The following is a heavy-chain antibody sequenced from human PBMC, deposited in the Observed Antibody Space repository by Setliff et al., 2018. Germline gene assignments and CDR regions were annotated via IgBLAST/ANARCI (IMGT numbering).Heavy chain of an antibody. CDR2: IYIGGSA. CDR3: AREQWLDPPGYYYMDV. CDR1: GGSISSYY. J-gene: IGHJ6*03. Sequence: SETLSLTCTVSGGSISSYYWSWIRQPAGKGLEWIGHIYIGGSANYNPALKSRVTMSIDTSKNQFSLKLNSVNAADMAAYYCAREQWLDPPGYYYMDVWAKGTTVTVSS. D-gene: IGHD6-19*01. V-gene: IGHV4-4*07.